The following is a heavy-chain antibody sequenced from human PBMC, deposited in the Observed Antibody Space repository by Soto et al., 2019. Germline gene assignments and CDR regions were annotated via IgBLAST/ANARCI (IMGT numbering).Heavy chain of an antibody. J-gene: IGHJ5*02. CDR1: GFTFSSYA. Sequence: QVQLVGSGGGVVQPGRSLRLSCAASGFTFSSYAMHWVRQAPGKGLEWVAVISYDGSNKYYADSVKGRFTISRDNSKNTLYLQMNSLRAEDTAVYYCARDRYSSGRFDPWGQGTLVTVSS. CDR2: ISYDGSNK. CDR3: ARDRYSSGRFDP. D-gene: IGHD6-19*01. V-gene: IGHV3-30-3*01.